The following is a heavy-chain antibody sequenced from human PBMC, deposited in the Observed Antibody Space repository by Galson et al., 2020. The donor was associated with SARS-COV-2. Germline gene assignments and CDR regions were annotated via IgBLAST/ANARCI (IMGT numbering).Heavy chain of an antibody. J-gene: IGHJ3*01. CDR1: GFTVSSNY. V-gene: IGHV3-53*01. D-gene: IGHD3-22*01. CDR2: ISSGDNT. CDR3: AREGSSGDYPGAFDV. Sequence: GESLKISCAASGFTVSSNYVNWVRQAPGKGLEWVSVISSGDNTYYADSVKGRFTISRDNSKNTVYLQMNSLRAEDTAVYYCAREGSSGDYPGAFDVWGQGTMVTVSS.